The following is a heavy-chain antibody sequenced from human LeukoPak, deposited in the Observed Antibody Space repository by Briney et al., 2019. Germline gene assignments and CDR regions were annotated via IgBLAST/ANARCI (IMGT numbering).Heavy chain of an antibody. D-gene: IGHD6-13*01. CDR3: ARVKVDSSSWYPGSYYYYYYMDV. J-gene: IGHJ6*03. CDR2: IYHSGST. V-gene: IGHV4-38-2*02. Sequence: SETLSLTCTVSGYSISSGYYWGWIRQPPGKGLEWIGYIYHSGSTYYNPSLKSRVTLSVDTSKNQFFLRLSSVTAADTAVYYCARVKVDSSSWYPGSYYYYYYMDVWGKGTTVTVSS. CDR1: GYSISSGYY.